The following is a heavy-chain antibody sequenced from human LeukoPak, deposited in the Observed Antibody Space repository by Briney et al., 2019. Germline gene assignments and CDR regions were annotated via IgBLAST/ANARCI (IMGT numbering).Heavy chain of an antibody. CDR1: GFSFSDYA. CDR3: ANEGGVYLPFAD. CDR2: ISYDGSNK. V-gene: IGHV3-30*04. Sequence: GRSLRLSCTASGFSFSDYAMHWVRQAPGKGLEWLAVISYDGSNKYYADSVEGRFTISRDNSKSTLYLQMNSLTAEDTALYHCANEGGVYLPFADWGQGTLVSVSS. J-gene: IGHJ4*02. D-gene: IGHD2-8*01.